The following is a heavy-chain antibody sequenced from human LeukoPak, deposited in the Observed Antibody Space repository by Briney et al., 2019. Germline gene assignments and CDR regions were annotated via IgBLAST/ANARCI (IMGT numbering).Heavy chain of an antibody. V-gene: IGHV4-59*01. CDR3: ARDGYSGNDGL. CDR1: GGSFSGYY. D-gene: IGHD5-12*01. CDR2: IYHSGST. J-gene: IGHJ4*02. Sequence: SETLSLTCAVYGGSFSGYYWSWIRRPPGKGLEWIGYIYHSGSTKYNPSLKSRVTISVDTSKNQFSLKMSSVTAADTAVYYCARDGYSGNDGLWGQGTLVTVSS.